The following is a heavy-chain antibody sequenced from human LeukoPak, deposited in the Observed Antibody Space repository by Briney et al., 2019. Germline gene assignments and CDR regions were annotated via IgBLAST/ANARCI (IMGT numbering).Heavy chain of an antibody. J-gene: IGHJ4*02. V-gene: IGHV1-69*01. CDR2: IIPIFGTA. Sequence: SVKVSCEASGGTFSSYAISWVRQAPGQGLEWMGGIIPIFGTANYAQKFQGRVTITADESTSTAYMELSSLRSEDTAVYYCARTYSSGWYHDYWGQGTLVTVSS. CDR3: ARTYSSGWYHDY. D-gene: IGHD6-19*01. CDR1: GGTFSSYA.